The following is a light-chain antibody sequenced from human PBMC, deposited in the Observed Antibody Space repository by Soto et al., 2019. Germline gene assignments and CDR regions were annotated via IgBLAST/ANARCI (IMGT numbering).Light chain of an antibody. J-gene: IGKJ3*01. Sequence: EIVLTQSPVTLSLSPGERATLSCRASQTLSGAYLAWYQQKPGQAPRLLLYAASTRATDVPDRFSGRVSGTDFTLTISIVEPEDFAVYCCQIYRLSPPGTFGPGNKVDIK. V-gene: IGKV3-20*01. CDR1: QTLSGAY. CDR3: QIYRLSPPGT. CDR2: AAS.